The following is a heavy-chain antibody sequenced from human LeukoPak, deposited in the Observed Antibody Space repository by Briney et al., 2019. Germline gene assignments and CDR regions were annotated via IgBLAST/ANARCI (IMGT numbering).Heavy chain of an antibody. V-gene: IGHV5-51*01. CDR1: GYRFTTYW. CDR2: IYPGDSDT. D-gene: IGHD5-24*01. Sequence: GASLQISCKGSGYRFTTYWIAWVRQLPAKGLEWMGIIYPGDSDTRYSPSFQGQVTISADKSISTAYLQWSSLKASDTAMYYCARRATIVDYFDPWGQGTLVTVSS. J-gene: IGHJ5*02. CDR3: ARRATIVDYFDP.